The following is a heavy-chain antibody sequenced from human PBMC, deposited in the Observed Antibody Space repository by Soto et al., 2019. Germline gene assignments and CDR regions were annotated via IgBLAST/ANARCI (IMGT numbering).Heavy chain of an antibody. CDR1: GYSFTSYW. CDR3: ARLIAARTYFFYGMDX. D-gene: IGHD6-6*01. CDR2: IYPGDSDT. Sequence: PGESLKISCKGSGYSFTSYWIGWVRQMPGKGLELMGIIYPGDSDTRYSPSFQGQVTISADKSISTAYLQWSSLNASDTAMYYCARLIAARTYFFYGMDXWGQGTPVTVS. J-gene: IGHJ6*02. V-gene: IGHV5-51*01.